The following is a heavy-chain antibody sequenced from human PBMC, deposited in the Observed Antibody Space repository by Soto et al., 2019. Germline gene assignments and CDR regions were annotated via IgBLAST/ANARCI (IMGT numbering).Heavy chain of an antibody. CDR3: ARSAYYYDSSGYPAPFDY. V-gene: IGHV4-34*01. CDR1: GGSFSGYY. D-gene: IGHD3-22*01. Sequence: SETLSLTCAVYGGSFSGYYWSWIRQPPGKGLEWIGEINHSGSTNYNPSLKSRVTISVDTSKNQFSLKASDTAMYYCARSAYYYDSSGYPAPFDYWGQGTLVTVSS. J-gene: IGHJ4*02. CDR2: INHSGST.